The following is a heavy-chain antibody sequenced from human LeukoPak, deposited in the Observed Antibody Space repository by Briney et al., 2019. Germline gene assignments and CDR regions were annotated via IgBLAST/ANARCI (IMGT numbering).Heavy chain of an antibody. CDR3: ATSRDFYDTSGYYPYYFDC. Sequence: GGSLRLSCAASGFTFSDYYMSWIRQAPRRGLEWVSYISSSAIYYADSVKGRFTISRDNAKNSLYLQMNSLRAEDTAVYYCATSRDFYDTSGYYPYYFDCWGQGTLVTVSS. V-gene: IGHV3-11*04. CDR1: GFTFSDYY. J-gene: IGHJ4*02. CDR2: ISSSAI. D-gene: IGHD3-22*01.